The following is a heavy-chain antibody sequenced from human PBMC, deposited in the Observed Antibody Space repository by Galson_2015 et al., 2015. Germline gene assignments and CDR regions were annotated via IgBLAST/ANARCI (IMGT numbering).Heavy chain of an antibody. CDR2: IYSGGST. CDR1: GFTVSSNY. V-gene: IGHV3-53*01. J-gene: IGHJ4*02. D-gene: IGHD1-26*01. CDR3: AREAVVGEGFDY. Sequence: SLRLSCAASGFTVSSNYMSWVRQAPGKGLEWVSVIYSGGSTYCADSVKGRFTISRDNSKNTLYLQMNSLRAEDTAVYYCAREAVVGEGFDYWGQGTLVTVSS.